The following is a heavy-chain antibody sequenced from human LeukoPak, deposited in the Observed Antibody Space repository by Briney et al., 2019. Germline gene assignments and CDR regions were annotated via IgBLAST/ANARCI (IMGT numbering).Heavy chain of an antibody. CDR1: GGSISSYY. D-gene: IGHD3-22*01. J-gene: IGHJ4*02. V-gene: IGHV4-4*07. CDR3: ARDGDSSGYDY. CDR2: IYYSGST. Sequence: SETLSLTCTVSGGSISSYYWSWIRQPAGKGLEWIGRIYYSGSTYYNPSLKSRVTISVDTSKNQFSLKLSSVTAADTAVYYCARDGDSSGYDYWGQGTLVTVSS.